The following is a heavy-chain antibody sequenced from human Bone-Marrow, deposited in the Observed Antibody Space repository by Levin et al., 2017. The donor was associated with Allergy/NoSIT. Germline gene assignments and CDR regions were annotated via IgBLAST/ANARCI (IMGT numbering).Heavy chain of an antibody. CDR1: GYSISSGYY. Sequence: SETLSLTCAVSGYSISSGYYWGWIRQPPGKGLEWIGSIYHSGSTYYNPSLKSRVTISVDTSKNQFSLKLSSVTAADTAVYYCAKYNWNDRTTDWFDPWGQGTLVTVSS. CDR2: IYHSGST. CDR3: AKYNWNDRTTDWFDP. D-gene: IGHD1-1*01. J-gene: IGHJ5*02. V-gene: IGHV4-38-2*01.